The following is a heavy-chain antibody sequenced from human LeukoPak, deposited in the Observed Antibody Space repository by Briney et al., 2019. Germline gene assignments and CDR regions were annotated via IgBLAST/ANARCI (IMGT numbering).Heavy chain of an antibody. J-gene: IGHJ4*02. Sequence: GGSLRLSCAASGFTFSSYGMHWVRQAPGKGLEWVAVISYDGSNKYYADSVKGRFTISRDNSKNTLYLQMNSLRAEDTAVYYCAKARRGYDPPFDYWGQGTLVTVSS. CDR2: ISYDGSNK. CDR3: AKARRGYDPPFDY. CDR1: GFTFSSYG. D-gene: IGHD5-12*01. V-gene: IGHV3-30*18.